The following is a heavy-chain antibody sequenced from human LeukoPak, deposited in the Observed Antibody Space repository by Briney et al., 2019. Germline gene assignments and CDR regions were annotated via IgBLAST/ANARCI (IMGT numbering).Heavy chain of an antibody. V-gene: IGHV3-30*03. Sequence: PGGSLRLSCAASGLTFSSYSMNWVRQAPGKGLEWVAVISHDGSSKYYADSVKGRFTISRDNSKNTLYVQMNSLRVEDTAVYFRARGNGALGPVPPAMPPYYYSAMDVWGQGTTVTVSS. J-gene: IGHJ6*02. CDR2: ISHDGSSK. CDR3: ARGNGALGPVPPAMPPYYYSAMDV. CDR1: GLTFSSYS. D-gene: IGHD2-2*01.